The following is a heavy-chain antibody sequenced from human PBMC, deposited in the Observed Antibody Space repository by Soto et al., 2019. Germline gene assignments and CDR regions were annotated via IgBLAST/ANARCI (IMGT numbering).Heavy chain of an antibody. CDR3: ARFWSGFLKYYFDY. D-gene: IGHD3-3*01. CDR2: IFYSGNT. J-gene: IGHJ4*02. CDR1: GGSISSGDYY. V-gene: IGHV4-30-4*01. Sequence: PSETLSLTCTVSGGSISSGDYYWSWIRQPPGKGLEWIGNIFYSGNTYYNPSLMSRVTISLDTSKNQFSLRLISVTAADTAVYYCARFWSGFLKYYFDYWGQGTLVTVSS.